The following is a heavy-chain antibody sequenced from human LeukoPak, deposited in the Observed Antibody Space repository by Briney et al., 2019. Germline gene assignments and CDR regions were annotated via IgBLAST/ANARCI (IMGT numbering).Heavy chain of an antibody. D-gene: IGHD3-10*02. J-gene: IGHJ6*04. CDR3: AELGITMIGGV. Sequence: GGSLRLSCAASGLTFSSYEMNWVRQAPGKGLEWVSYISSSGSTIYYADSVKGRFTISRDNAKNSLYLQMNSLRAEDPAVYYCAELGITMIGGVWGKGTTVTISS. CDR2: ISSSGSTI. V-gene: IGHV3-48*03. CDR1: GLTFSSYE.